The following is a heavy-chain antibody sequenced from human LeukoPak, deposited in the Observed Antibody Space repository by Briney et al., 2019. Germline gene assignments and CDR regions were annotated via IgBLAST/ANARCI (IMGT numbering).Heavy chain of an antibody. D-gene: IGHD3-22*01. CDR3: ARALYYDSSGYYENFDY. V-gene: IGHV1-2*02. CDR2: INPNSGGT. J-gene: IGHJ4*02. CDR1: GYTFTGYY. Sequence: ASVKVSCKASGYTFTGYYMHWVRQAPGQGLEWMGWINPNSGGTNYAQKFQGRVTMTRDTSISTAYMELSRLRSDDTSVYYCARALYYDSSGYYENFDYWGQGTLITVSS.